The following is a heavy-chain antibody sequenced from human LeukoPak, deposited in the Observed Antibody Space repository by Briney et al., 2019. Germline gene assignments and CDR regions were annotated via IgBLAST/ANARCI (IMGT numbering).Heavy chain of an antibody. Sequence: GGSLRLXCAASGFTYSSYSMNWVRRAPGKGLEWVSSISSSSSYIYYADSVKGRFTISRDNAKNSLYLQMNSLRAEDTAVYYCARSVLNWFDSWGQGTLVTVSS. D-gene: IGHD4/OR15-4a*01. J-gene: IGHJ5*01. CDR1: GFTYSSYS. CDR2: ISSSSSYI. V-gene: IGHV3-21*01. CDR3: ARSVLNWFDS.